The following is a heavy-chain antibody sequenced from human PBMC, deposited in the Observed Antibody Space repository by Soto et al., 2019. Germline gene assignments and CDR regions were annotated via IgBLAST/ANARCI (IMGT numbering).Heavy chain of an antibody. J-gene: IGHJ4*02. CDR1: GYTFTGYY. CDR3: ARGMYSSGWYYFDY. D-gene: IGHD6-19*01. V-gene: IGHV1-2*02. CDR2: INPNSGGT. Sequence: QVQLVQSGAEVKKPGASVKVSCKASGYTFTGYYMHWVRQAPGQGLEWMGWINPNSGGTNYAQKFQGRVTMTMDTSISTAYMELSRLRSDDTAVYYCARGMYSSGWYYFDYWCQGPLVTVSS.